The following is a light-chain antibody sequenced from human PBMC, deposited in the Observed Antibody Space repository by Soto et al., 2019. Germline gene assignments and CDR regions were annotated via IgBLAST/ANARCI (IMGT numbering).Light chain of an antibody. CDR3: QQYGSSPRT. CDR2: GAS. Sequence: EIVLTQSPGTLSLSPRERCTLCCISSQSVPSNYLAWYQQKPGQAPRLLIYGASSRATGIPDRFSGSGSGTHFTLSISRLEPEDFAVYYCQQYGSSPRTFGQGTRLEIK. J-gene: IGKJ5*01. V-gene: IGKV3-20*01. CDR1: QSVPSNY.